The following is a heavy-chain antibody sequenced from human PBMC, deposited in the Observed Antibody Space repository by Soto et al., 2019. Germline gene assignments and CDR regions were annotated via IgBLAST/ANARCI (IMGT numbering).Heavy chain of an antibody. CDR2: IHSDGSST. CDR3: ARGDRGAFDI. J-gene: IGHJ3*02. Sequence: EVQLVESGGGLVQPGESLRLSCAASGFTFSYYWMHWFRQAPGKGLVWVSRIHSDGSSTTYADSVKGRFTISRDNARNTVYLQMNSLRVEDTAVYYCARGDRGAFDIWGQGTVVTVSS. D-gene: IGHD1-26*01. V-gene: IGHV3-74*01. CDR1: GFTFSYYW.